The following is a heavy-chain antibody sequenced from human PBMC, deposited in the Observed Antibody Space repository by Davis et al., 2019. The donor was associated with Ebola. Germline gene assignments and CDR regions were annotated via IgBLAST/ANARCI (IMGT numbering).Heavy chain of an antibody. Sequence: GESLKISCAASGFTFSSYGMHWVRQAPGKGLEWVAVISYDGSNKYYADSVKGRFTISRDNSKNTLYLQMNSLRAEDTAVYYCAKIGRPFDYWGQGTLVTVSS. J-gene: IGHJ4*02. D-gene: IGHD6-6*01. CDR3: AKIGRPFDY. CDR1: GFTFSSYG. V-gene: IGHV3-30*18. CDR2: ISYDGSNK.